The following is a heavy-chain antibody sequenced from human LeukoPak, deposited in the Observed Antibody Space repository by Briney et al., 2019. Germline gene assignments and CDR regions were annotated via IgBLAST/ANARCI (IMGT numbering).Heavy chain of an antibody. J-gene: IGHJ4*02. CDR1: GGSISSYY. V-gene: IGHV4-59*08. D-gene: IGHD5-24*01. Sequence: PSGTLSLTCTVSGGSISSYYWSWIRQPPGKGLEWIGYIYYSVSTNYNPSLKSRVTISVDTSKNQFSLKLSSVTAADTAVYYCARHLRWLQPFDYWGQGTLVTVSS. CDR2: IYYSVST. CDR3: ARHLRWLQPFDY.